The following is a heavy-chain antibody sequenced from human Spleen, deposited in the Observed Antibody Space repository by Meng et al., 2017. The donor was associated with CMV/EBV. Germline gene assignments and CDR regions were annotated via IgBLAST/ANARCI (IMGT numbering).Heavy chain of an antibody. CDR2: IYYSGST. CDR3: ARTNYGDYNWFDP. Sequence: QGQLQESGPGLVKPPQPLSLTCTVSGGSISSGGFYWSWIRQHPGKGLEWIGYIYYSGSTYYNPSLRSRVAISIDTSKNQFSLKLTSVTAADTAVYFCARTNYGDYNWFDPWGQGTLVTVFS. D-gene: IGHD4-17*01. V-gene: IGHV4-31*03. CDR1: GGSISSGGFY. J-gene: IGHJ5*02.